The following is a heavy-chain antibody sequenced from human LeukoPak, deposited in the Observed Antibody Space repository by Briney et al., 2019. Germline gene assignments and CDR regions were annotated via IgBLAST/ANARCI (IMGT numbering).Heavy chain of an antibody. V-gene: IGHV1-18*01. Sequence: ASVKVSCKASGYTFTIYGISWVRQAPGQGLEWMGWISAYNGNTNYAQKLQGRVTMTTDTSTSTAYMELRSLRSDDTAVYYCARETYCSSTSCYVGDMGIDVDYWGQGTLVTVSS. CDR3: ARETYCSSTSCYVGDMGIDVDY. J-gene: IGHJ4*02. CDR2: ISAYNGNT. D-gene: IGHD2-2*01. CDR1: GYTFTIYG.